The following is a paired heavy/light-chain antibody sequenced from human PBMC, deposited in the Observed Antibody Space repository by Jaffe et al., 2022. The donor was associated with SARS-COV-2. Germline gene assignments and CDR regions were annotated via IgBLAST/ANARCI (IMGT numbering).Light chain of an antibody. CDR1: QSLVYSDGNTY. CDR2: KVS. CDR3: MQGTHWPYT. J-gene: IGKJ2*01. V-gene: IGKV2-30*01. Sequence: DVVMTQSPLSLPVTLGQPASISCRSSQSLVYSDGNTYLNWFQQRPGQSPRRLIYKVSNRDSGVPDRFSGSGSGTDFTLKISGVEADDVGVYYCMQGTHWPYTFGQGTRLEIK.
Heavy chain of an antibody. CDR3: AVERSPRIAAAGTLDY. V-gene: IGHV3-23*01. Sequence: EVQLLESGGGLVQPGGSLRLSCAASGFTFSSSTMTWVRQAPGKGLEWVSSISGSDSSTSYADSVKGRFTISRDNSKNTLYLQMNSLRAEDTAVYYCAVERSPRIAAAGTLDYWGQGTLVTVSS. D-gene: IGHD6-13*01. CDR1: GFTFSSST. J-gene: IGHJ4*02. CDR2: ISGSDSST.